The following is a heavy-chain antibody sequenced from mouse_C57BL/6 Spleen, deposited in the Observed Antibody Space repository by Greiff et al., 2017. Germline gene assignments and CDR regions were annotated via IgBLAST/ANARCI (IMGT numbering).Heavy chain of an antibody. CDR1: GFSLTSYG. Sequence: QVQLQQSGPGLVQPSQSLSITCTVSGFSLTSYGVHWVRQSPGTGLEWLGVIWSGGSTDYNAAFISRLSISKDNSKSQVFFKMNSLQADDTAIYYCARMDYGSSLDGWGTGTTLTAS. V-gene: IGHV2-2*01. CDR2: IWSGGST. J-gene: IGHJ2*01. CDR3: ARMDYGSSLDG. D-gene: IGHD1-1*01.